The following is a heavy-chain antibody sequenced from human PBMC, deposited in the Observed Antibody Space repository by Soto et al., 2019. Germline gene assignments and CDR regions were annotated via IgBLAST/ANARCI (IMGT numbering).Heavy chain of an antibody. CDR1: GFSLSTSGVG. V-gene: IGHV2-5*02. J-gene: IGHJ5*02. CDR3: AHLNYGLGTLSS. CDR2: IYWDDDK. Sequence: QITLKESGPTLVKPTQTLTLTCTFSGFSLSTSGVGVGWIRQPPGKALEWLALIYWDDDKRYSPSLKSKLTITKDNTKNPVDLTMTNMDPVDTRAYYCAHLNYGLGTLSSWGQGTLVTVSS. D-gene: IGHD3-10*01.